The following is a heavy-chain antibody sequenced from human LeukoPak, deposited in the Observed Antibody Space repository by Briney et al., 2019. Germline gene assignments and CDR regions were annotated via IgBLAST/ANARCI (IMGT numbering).Heavy chain of an antibody. Sequence: GGSLRLSCAASGFTFSDYAMHWVRQAPGKGLEWVAVISYDGSNKYYADSVKGRFAISRDNSKNTLYLQMNSLRAEDTAVYYCARPRTRETYYYGMDVWGQGTTVTVSS. CDR3: ARPRTRETYYYGMDV. D-gene: IGHD1-14*01. V-gene: IGHV3-30*09. CDR2: ISYDGSNK. J-gene: IGHJ6*02. CDR1: GFTFSDYA.